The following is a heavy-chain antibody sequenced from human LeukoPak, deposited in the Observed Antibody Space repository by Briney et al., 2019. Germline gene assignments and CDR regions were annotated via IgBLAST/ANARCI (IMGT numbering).Heavy chain of an antibody. CDR2: INTDGSTT. V-gene: IGHV3-74*01. D-gene: IGHD6-19*01. CDR1: GFTFSNYW. Sequence: GGSLRRSCAASGFTFSNYWMHWVRQAPGKGLVWVSRINTDGSTTTYADSVKGRFTISRDNAKNSLYLQMNSLRAEDTAVFYCVREVLGSGWHRNFDYWGQGTPVTVSS. CDR3: VREVLGSGWHRNFDY. J-gene: IGHJ4*02.